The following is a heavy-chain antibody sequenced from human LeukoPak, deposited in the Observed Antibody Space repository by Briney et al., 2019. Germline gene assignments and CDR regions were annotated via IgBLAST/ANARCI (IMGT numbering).Heavy chain of an antibody. D-gene: IGHD3-16*02. CDR2: ISYSGST. J-gene: IGHJ4*02. CDR3: AKYVWGSYPTFEDY. Sequence: SETLSLTCTASGGSISSYYWSWIRQPPGKGLEWIGYISYSGSTNYNPSLKSRVTISVDTSKNQFSLKLSSVTAADTAVYYCAKYVWGSYPTFEDYWGQGTLVTVSS. V-gene: IGHV4-59*01. CDR1: GGSISSYY.